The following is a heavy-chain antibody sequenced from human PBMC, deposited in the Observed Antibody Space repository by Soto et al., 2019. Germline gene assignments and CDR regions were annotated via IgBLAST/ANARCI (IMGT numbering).Heavy chain of an antibody. CDR1: GISFSGYA. CDR2: ISNAGNNK. CDR3: ARGRTQQLEYYYYYYGMDV. D-gene: IGHD6-13*01. Sequence: QVQLVESGGGVVQPGRSLRLSCAASGISFSGYAVHWVRQAPGKGLEWLAVISNAGNNKYYADSVKGRFTISRDSSKNMVYLRMNSLRDEDTAVYYCARGRTQQLEYYYYYYGMDVWGQGTTVTVSS. V-gene: IGHV3-30-3*01. J-gene: IGHJ6*02.